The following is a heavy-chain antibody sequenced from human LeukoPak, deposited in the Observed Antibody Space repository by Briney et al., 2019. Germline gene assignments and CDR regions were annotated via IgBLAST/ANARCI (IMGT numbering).Heavy chain of an antibody. CDR3: ARLTRLAPVGTTYYHSLDV. J-gene: IGHJ6*02. Sequence: SETLSLTCTVSGGSISGHYWSWIRQPPGKGLEWIGHIYYTGVINYDPSLKSRVTMLVDTSKNQFSPKVTSVTAADTAVYYCARLTRLAPVGTTYYHSLDVWGQGSTVTVSS. V-gene: IGHV4-59*08. CDR2: IYYTGVI. D-gene: IGHD2-2*01. CDR1: GGSISGHY.